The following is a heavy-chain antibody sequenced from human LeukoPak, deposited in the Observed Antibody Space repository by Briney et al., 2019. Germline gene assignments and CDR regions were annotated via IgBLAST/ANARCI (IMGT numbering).Heavy chain of an antibody. Sequence: ASVKVSCKVSGYILTELSMHWVQQAPGKGLEWMGGFDPEDGETIYAQKFQGRVTMTEDTSTDTAYMELSSLRSEDTAVYYCATVYSGYSSGWYYFDYWDQGTLVTVSS. J-gene: IGHJ4*02. CDR2: FDPEDGET. V-gene: IGHV1-24*01. D-gene: IGHD6-19*01. CDR3: ATVYSGYSSGWYYFDY. CDR1: GYILTELS.